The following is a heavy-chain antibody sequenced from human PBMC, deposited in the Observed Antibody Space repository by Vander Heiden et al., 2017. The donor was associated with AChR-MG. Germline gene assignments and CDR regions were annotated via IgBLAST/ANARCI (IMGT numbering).Heavy chain of an antibody. D-gene: IGHD3-16*01. J-gene: IGHJ4*02. CDR3: AREGGLISSGPDY. CDR1: GYRFITYE. Sequence: VQRVQLWAEEKKPGVSVNVSCKASGYRFITYEISWVRQANGQGVEWMGWLKPNSGRSAYAQKFQGRVTMTRDTSINTGYMEVSSLRYEDTAVYYCAREGGLISSGPDYWGQGTLATVSS. V-gene: IGHV1-8*02. CDR2: LKPNSGRS.